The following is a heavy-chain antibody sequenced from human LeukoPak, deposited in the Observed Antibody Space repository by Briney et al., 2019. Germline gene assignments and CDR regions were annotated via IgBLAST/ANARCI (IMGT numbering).Heavy chain of an antibody. CDR2: TSGSGTTI. CDR3: AKTSGSYLDSWFDP. V-gene: IGHV3-48*04. D-gene: IGHD1-26*01. CDR1: GFTFSNYA. Sequence: GGSLRLSCVASGFTFSNYALNWVRQAPGRGLEWVSYTSGSGTTIYYADSVRGRFTVSRDNAKNSLYLQMNSLRAEDTAVYYCAKTSGSYLDSWFDPWGQGTLVTVSS. J-gene: IGHJ5*02.